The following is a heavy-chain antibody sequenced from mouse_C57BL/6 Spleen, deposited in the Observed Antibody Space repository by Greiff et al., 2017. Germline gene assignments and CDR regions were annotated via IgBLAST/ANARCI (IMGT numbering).Heavy chain of an antibody. D-gene: IGHD2-1*01. Sequence: QVQLKQPGAELVMPGASVKLSCKASGYTFTSYWMHWVKQRPGQGLEWIGEIDPSDSYTNYNQKFKGKSTLTVDKSSSTAYMQLSSLTSEDSAVYYCARKRGNYDAMDYWGQGTSVTVSS. J-gene: IGHJ4*01. CDR1: GYTFTSYW. V-gene: IGHV1-69*01. CDR2: IDPSDSYT. CDR3: ARKRGNYDAMDY.